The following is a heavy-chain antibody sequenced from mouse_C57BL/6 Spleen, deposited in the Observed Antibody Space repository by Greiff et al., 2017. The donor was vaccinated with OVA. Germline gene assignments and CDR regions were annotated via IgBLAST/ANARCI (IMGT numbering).Heavy chain of an antibody. V-gene: IGHV1-55*01. Sequence: QVHVKQSGAELVKPGASVKMSCKASGYTFTSYWITWVKQRPGQGLEWIGDIYPGSGSTNYNEKFKSKATLTVDTSSSTAYMQLSSLTSEDSAVYYCARFRHYSFDYWGQGTTLTVSS. J-gene: IGHJ2*01. D-gene: IGHD3-2*02. CDR2: IYPGSGST. CDR3: ARFRHYSFDY. CDR1: GYTFTSYW.